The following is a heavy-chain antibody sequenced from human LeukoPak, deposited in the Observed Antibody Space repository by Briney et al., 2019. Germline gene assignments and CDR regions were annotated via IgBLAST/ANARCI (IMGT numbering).Heavy chain of an antibody. D-gene: IGHD5-24*01. CDR2: IYYSGTT. CDR1: GGSISSSSYY. J-gene: IGHJ4*02. CDR3: ARGGMATFY. V-gene: IGHV4-39*07. Sequence: SETLSLTCTVSGGSISSSSYYWGWIRQPPGKGLEWIGSIYYSGTTYYNPSLKSRVTISVDTSRNQFSLKLSSVTAADTAVYYCARGGMATFYWGQGTLVTVSS.